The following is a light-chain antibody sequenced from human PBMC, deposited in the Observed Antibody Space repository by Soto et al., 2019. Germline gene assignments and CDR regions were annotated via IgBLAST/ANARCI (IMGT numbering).Light chain of an antibody. Sequence: EIVLTQSPGTLSLSPGERATLSCRASQSVSNYYLAWYQQKPGQAPRLLIYGASNRATGIPDRFSGSGSGTDFTLTISRLEPEDVAVYYCQQYGSSGTFGQGTKVDIK. CDR1: QSVSNYY. V-gene: IGKV3-20*01. CDR3: QQYGSSGT. CDR2: GAS. J-gene: IGKJ1*01.